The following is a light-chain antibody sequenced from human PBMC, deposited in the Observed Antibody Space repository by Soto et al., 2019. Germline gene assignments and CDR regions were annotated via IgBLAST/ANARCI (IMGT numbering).Light chain of an antibody. V-gene: IGLV2-14*03. CDR1: SSDVGGYNS. CDR2: DVS. Sequence: QSALTQPASVSGSPGQSIAISCTGTSSDVGGYNSASWYQQHPGKAPKLLIYDVSNRPSGVSNRFSGSKSGNTASLTISGLQAEDEADYYCSSYSTGGSYVFGTGTKVTV. CDR3: SSYSTGGSYV. J-gene: IGLJ1*01.